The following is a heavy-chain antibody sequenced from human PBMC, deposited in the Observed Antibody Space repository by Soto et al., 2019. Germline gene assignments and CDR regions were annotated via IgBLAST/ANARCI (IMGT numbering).Heavy chain of an antibody. V-gene: IGHV2-5*02. CDR1: GFSLSTSGVG. CDR3: AHRPSYCSGGSCYSGFDY. Sequence: QITLKESGPTLVKPTQTLTLTCTFSGFSLSTSGVGVGWIRQPPGQALEWLALIYWDDDKRYSPSLKSRLTITKDTSKNQVVLTMTTMDPVDTATYYCAHRPSYCSGGSCYSGFDYWGQGTLVTVSS. D-gene: IGHD2-15*01. J-gene: IGHJ4*02. CDR2: IYWDDDK.